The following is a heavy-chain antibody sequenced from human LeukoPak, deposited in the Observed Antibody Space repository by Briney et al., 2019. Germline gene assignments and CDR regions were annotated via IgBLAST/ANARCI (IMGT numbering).Heavy chain of an antibody. Sequence: PSETLSLTCTVSGGSISTYYWSWIRQPPGEGLEWIGYIYYSGSAKYNPSLKSRVTMSVDTSKNQFSLRLSSVTAADTAVYYCAGGRSSSWYSFLDYWGQGTLVTVSS. CDR1: GGSISTYY. V-gene: IGHV4-59*01. J-gene: IGHJ4*02. CDR3: AGGRSSSWYSFLDY. CDR2: IYYSGSA. D-gene: IGHD6-13*01.